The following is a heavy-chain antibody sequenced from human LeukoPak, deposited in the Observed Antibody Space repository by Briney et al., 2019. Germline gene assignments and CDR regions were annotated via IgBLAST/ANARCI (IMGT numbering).Heavy chain of an antibody. V-gene: IGHV3-30*02. CDR1: GFTFSRYS. Sequence: PGGSLRLSCAASGFTFSRYSMNWVRQAPGKGLEWVAFIRYDGGSAYYADSVKGRFTVSRDNTQNTLFLQLNSLRPEDTAVYFCARDGGLFSMVRGADYNYLDYWGQGTLVTVSS. D-gene: IGHD3-10*01. CDR3: ARDGGLFSMVRGADYNYLDY. J-gene: IGHJ4*02. CDR2: IRYDGGSA.